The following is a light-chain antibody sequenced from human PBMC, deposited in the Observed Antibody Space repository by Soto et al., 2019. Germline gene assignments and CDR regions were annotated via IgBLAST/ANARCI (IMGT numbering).Light chain of an antibody. CDR1: QGISNW. Sequence: DIQMTQSPSSVSASVGDRVTITCRASQGISNWLAWYQQQPGTAPKLLISSAYTLQSGVPSRFSGGGSGTHFTLIISSLQPEDFATYYSQQTNTVLPLTFGGVTKVEIK. J-gene: IGKJ4*01. V-gene: IGKV1-12*01. CDR3: QQTNTVLPLT. CDR2: SAY.